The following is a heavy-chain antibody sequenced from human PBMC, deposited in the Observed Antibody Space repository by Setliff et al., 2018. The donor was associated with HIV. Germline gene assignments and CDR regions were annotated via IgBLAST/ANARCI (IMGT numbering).Heavy chain of an antibody. CDR2: IYPGDSDT. V-gene: IGHV5-51*01. CDR1: GYRFTDYW. J-gene: IGHJ5*02. CDR3: ARRLYSSEAFDP. D-gene: IGHD6-25*01. Sequence: GESLKISCRGSGYRFTDYWIGWVCQMPGKGLEWMGVIYPGDSDTRYNPSFQGQVAISADKSTSTAYLQWSSLKASDTAMYYCARRLYSSEAFDPWGQGTLVTV.